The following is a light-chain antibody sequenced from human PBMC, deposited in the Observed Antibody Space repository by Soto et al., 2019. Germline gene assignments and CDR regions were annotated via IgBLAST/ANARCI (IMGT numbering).Light chain of an antibody. Sequence: EIVMTQSPATLSVSPGERATLSCRASQSISTNLAWYQQKTGQAPRLLIYGASTRATGIPARFSGSGSGTEFTLTISSLQSEDFAVYSCQQYNNWPPVTFGGGTKVEI. CDR1: QSISTN. CDR3: QQYNNWPPVT. J-gene: IGKJ4*01. CDR2: GAS. V-gene: IGKV3D-15*01.